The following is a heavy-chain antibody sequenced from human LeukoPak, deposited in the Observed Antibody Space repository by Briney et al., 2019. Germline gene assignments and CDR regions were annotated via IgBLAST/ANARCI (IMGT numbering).Heavy chain of an antibody. D-gene: IGHD6-13*01. J-gene: IGHJ5*02. V-gene: IGHV3-30*03. CDR2: ISYDGSNK. CDR3: ASPRAAAAGTFGFDP. CDR1: GFTFTSYV. Sequence: QPGGSLRLSCAASGFTFTSYVMHWVRQAPGKGLQWVALISYDGSNKYYADSVKGRFTISRDNSKNTLYLQMNSLRAEDTAVYYCASPRAAAAGTFGFDPWGQGTLVTVSS.